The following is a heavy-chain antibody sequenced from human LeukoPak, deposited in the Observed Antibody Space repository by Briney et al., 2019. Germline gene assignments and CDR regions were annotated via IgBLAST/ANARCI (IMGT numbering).Heavy chain of an antibody. J-gene: IGHJ4*02. V-gene: IGHV4-59*12. CDR1: GGSISSYY. D-gene: IGHD3/OR15-3a*01. CDR2: IYYSGST. CDR3: ARDLDHWTPALGY. Sequence: SSETLPLTCTVSGGSISSYYWSWIRQPPGKGLEWIGYIYYSGSTNYNPSLKSRVTISVDTSKNQFSLKLSSVTAADTAVYYCARDLDHWTPALGYWGQGTLVTVSS.